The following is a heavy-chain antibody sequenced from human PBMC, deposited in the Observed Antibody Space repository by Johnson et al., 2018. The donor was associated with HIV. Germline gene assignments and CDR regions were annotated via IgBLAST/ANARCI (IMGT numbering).Heavy chain of an antibody. V-gene: IGHV3-30*04. CDR1: RFTFSDYA. J-gene: IGHJ3*02. CDR2: ISYDGYTK. CDR3: AGRRAFDI. Sequence: QVQLVESGGGVFQPGRPLRLSCAASRFTFSDYAMHWVRQAPGKGLERVALISYDGYTKYYAGSVRGRYTVSRDNSQNSLYLQMNSLRAEDTAVYYCAGRRAFDIWGQGTRVTVSS.